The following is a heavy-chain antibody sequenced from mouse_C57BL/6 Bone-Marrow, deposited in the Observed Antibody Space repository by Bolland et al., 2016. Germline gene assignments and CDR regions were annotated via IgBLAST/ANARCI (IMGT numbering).Heavy chain of an antibody. CDR3: AGDYGSSDYAMDY. J-gene: IGHJ4*01. V-gene: IGHV1-55*01. D-gene: IGHD1-1*01. Sequence: YNEKFKSKATLTVDTSSSTAYMQLSSLTSEDSAVYYCAGDYGSSDYAMDYWGQGTS.